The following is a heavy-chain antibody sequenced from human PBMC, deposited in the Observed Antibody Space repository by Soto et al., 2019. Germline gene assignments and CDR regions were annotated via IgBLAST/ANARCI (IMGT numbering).Heavy chain of an antibody. D-gene: IGHD1-1*01. Sequence: PPETLSLTCTVSGASISSGTYYWNWIRQSPEKGLEWIGCIHPSGGTHYNPSLRSRVSVSIDSSKNQFYLNLNSVTAADTAIYYCARVRQGCSANNCYFDPWGQGTQVTVSS. CDR1: GASISSGTYY. V-gene: IGHV4-39*07. CDR3: ARVRQGCSANNCYFDP. CDR2: IHPSGGT. J-gene: IGHJ5*01.